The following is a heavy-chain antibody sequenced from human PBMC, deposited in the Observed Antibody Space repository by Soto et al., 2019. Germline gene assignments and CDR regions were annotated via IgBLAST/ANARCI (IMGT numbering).Heavy chain of an antibody. CDR2: IDIGGNT. CDR1: GFIVTNNY. D-gene: IGHD3-22*01. Sequence: GGSLRLSCAASGFIVTNNYMNWVRQAPGKGLEWVSIIDIGGNTYYADSVKDRFTISRDNSRNTLYLHMDSLRAEDTAVYYCARDIVDSSGYSMTFDYWGQGTLVTVSS. V-gene: IGHV3-66*01. J-gene: IGHJ4*02. CDR3: ARDIVDSSGYSMTFDY.